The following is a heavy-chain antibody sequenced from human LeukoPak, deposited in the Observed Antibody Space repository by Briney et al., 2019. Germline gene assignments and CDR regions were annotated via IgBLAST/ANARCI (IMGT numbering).Heavy chain of an antibody. CDR2: INPNSGGT. J-gene: IGHJ5*02. CDR3: ARVLMGIVVVPAAISNWFDP. V-gene: IGHV1-2*02. CDR1: GYTFTGYY. D-gene: IGHD2-2*01. Sequence: ASVKVSCKASGYTFTGYYMHWVRQAPGQGPEWMGWINPNSGGTNHAQKFQGRVTMTRDTSISTAYIELSRLRSDDTAVYYCARVLMGIVVVPAAISNWFDPWGQGTLVTVSS.